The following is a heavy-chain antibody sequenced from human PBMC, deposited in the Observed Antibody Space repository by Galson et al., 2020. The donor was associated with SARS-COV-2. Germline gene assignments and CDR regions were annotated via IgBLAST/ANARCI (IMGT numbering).Heavy chain of an antibody. CDR3: ARDPGSSWYEQNWFDP. D-gene: IGHD6-13*01. CDR1: GGSISSYY. Sequence: SQTLSLTCTVSGGSISSYYWSWIRQPPGKGLEWIGYIYYSGSTNYNPSLKSRVTISVDTSKNQFSLKLSSVTAADTAVYYCARDPGSSWYEQNWFDPWGQGTLVTVSS. CDR2: IYYSGST. J-gene: IGHJ5*02. V-gene: IGHV4-59*01.